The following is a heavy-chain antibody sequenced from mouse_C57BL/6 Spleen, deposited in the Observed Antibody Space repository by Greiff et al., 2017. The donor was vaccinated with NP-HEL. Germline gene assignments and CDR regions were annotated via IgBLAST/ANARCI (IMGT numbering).Heavy chain of an antibody. CDR3: AREYYGSIPFDY. CDR2: IDPSDSYT. D-gene: IGHD1-1*01. CDR1: GYTFTSYW. Sequence: QVQLQQPGAELVMPGASVKLSCKASGYTFTSYWMHWVKQRPGQGLEWIGEIDPSDSYTNYNQKFKGKSTLTVDKSSSTAYMQLSSLTSEDSAVYYCAREYYGSIPFDYWGQGTTLTVSS. V-gene: IGHV1-69*01. J-gene: IGHJ2*01.